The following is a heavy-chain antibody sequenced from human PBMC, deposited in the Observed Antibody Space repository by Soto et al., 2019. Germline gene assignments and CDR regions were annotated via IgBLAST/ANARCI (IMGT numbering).Heavy chain of an antibody. Sequence: ASVKVSCNASGGTFSSYAISWVRQAPGQGLEWMGGIIPIFGTANYAQKFQGRVTITADESTSTAYMELSSLRSEDTAVYYCARDAGGVVGANDFDYWGQGTLVTVSS. CDR1: GGTFSSYA. V-gene: IGHV1-69*13. CDR3: ARDAGGVVGANDFDY. CDR2: IIPIFGTA. J-gene: IGHJ4*02. D-gene: IGHD1-26*01.